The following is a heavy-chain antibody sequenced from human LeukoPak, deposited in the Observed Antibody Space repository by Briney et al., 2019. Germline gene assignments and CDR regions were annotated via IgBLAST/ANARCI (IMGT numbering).Heavy chain of an antibody. V-gene: IGHV4-39*07. CDR2: IYSSGST. CDR3: ARDRQQLVRGDYFDY. J-gene: IGHJ4*02. CDR1: GGSISGSSYY. D-gene: IGHD6-13*01. Sequence: SETLSLTCTVSGGSISGSSYYWVWIRQPPGKGLEWIGNIYSSGSTYYNPSLKSRVTMSVDTSKNQFSLKLSSVTAADTAVYYCARDRQQLVRGDYFDYWGQGTLVTVSS.